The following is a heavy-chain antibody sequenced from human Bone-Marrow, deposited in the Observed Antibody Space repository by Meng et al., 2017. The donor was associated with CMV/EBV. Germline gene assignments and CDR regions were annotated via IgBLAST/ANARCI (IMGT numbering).Heavy chain of an antibody. CDR1: GYTFTSYG. D-gene: IGHD3-3*01. CDR2: ISTYNGNT. J-gene: IGHJ6*02. CDR3: ARGTSLFGVDLYYYYGMDV. V-gene: IGHV1-18*01. Sequence: ASVKVSCKTSGYTFTSYGISWVRQAPGQGLEWMGWISTYNGNTNYAQKLQGRVTMTTDTFTNTAYMELRSLRSDDTAVYYCARGTSLFGVDLYYYYGMDVWGQGTTVTVSS.